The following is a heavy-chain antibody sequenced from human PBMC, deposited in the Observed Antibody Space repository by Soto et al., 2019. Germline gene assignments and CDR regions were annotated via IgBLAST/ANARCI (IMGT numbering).Heavy chain of an antibody. J-gene: IGHJ4*02. CDR2: IYYSGST. CDR3: ASSYYYDSSGIDD. V-gene: IGHV4-59*01. Sequence: SETLSLTCTVSGGSISSYYWSWIRQPPGKGLEWIGYIYYSGSTNYNPSLKSRVTISVDTSKNQFSLKLSSVTAADTAVYYCASSYYYDSSGIDDWGQGTLVTVSS. D-gene: IGHD3-22*01. CDR1: GGSISSYY.